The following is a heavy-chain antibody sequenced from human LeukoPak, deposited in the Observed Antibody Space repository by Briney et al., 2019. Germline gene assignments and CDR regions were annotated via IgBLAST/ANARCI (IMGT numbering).Heavy chain of an antibody. CDR2: IYYSGST. V-gene: IGHV4-59*12. CDR3: ARVSHNYYDSRYYFDY. J-gene: IGHJ4*02. Sequence: SETLSLTCTVSGGSISSYYWSWIRQPPGKGLEWIGYIYYSGSTNYNPSLKSRVTISVDTSKNQFSLKLSSVTAADTAVYYCARVSHNYYDSRYYFDYWGQGTLVTVSS. D-gene: IGHD3-22*01. CDR1: GGSISSYY.